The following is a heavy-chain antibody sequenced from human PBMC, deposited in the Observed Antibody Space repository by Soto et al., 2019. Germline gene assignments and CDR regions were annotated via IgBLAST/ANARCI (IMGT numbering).Heavy chain of an antibody. D-gene: IGHD2-21*02. CDR1: GFTFSSYA. CDR2: ISGSGGST. V-gene: IGHV3-23*01. Sequence: PGGSLRLSCAASGFTFSSYAMSWVRQAPGKGLEWVSAISGSGGSTYYADSVKGRFTISRDNSKNTLYLQMNSLRAEDTAVYYCAKDVLRVRSLFGTVVTPGGYFDYWGQGTLVTVSS. J-gene: IGHJ4*02. CDR3: AKDVLRVRSLFGTVVTPGGYFDY.